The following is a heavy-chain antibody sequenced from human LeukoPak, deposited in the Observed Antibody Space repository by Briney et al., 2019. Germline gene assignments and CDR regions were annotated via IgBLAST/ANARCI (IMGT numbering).Heavy chain of an antibody. CDR2: ISWNSGSI. Sequence: GGSLRLSCAASGFTFDDYAMHWVRQAPGKGLEWVSGISWNSGSIGYADSVKGRFTISRDNAKNSLYLQMNSLRAEDTALYYCAREGVKGAYYYYYYMDVWGKGTTVTVSS. CDR1: GFTFDDYA. V-gene: IGHV3-9*01. D-gene: IGHD3-16*01. CDR3: AREGVKGAYYYYYYMDV. J-gene: IGHJ6*03.